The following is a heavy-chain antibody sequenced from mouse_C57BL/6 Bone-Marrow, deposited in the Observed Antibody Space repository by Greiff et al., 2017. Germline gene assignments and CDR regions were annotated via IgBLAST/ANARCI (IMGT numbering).Heavy chain of an antibody. D-gene: IGHD1-1*01. Sequence: VQLQESGAELARPGASVKLSCKASGYTFTSYGISWVKQRTGQGLEWIGEIYPRSGNTYYNEKFKGKATLTADKSSSTAYMGLRSLTSEDAAVYFCARSYYYGSSYGAMDYWGQGTSVTVSS. J-gene: IGHJ4*01. CDR3: ARSYYYGSSYGAMDY. CDR1: GYTFTSYG. V-gene: IGHV1-81*01. CDR2: IYPRSGNT.